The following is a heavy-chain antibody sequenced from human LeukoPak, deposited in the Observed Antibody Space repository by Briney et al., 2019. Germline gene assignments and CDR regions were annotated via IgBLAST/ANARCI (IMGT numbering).Heavy chain of an antibody. CDR3: ARGWGSSWWNGYYYYGMDV. V-gene: IGHV4-4*07. J-gene: IGHJ6*02. Sequence: SETLFLTCTVSGGSISSYYWSWIRQPAGKGLEWIGRIYTSGSTNYNPSLKSRVTMSVDTSKNQFSLKLSSVTAADTAVYYCARGWGSSWWNGYYYYGMDVWGQGTTVTVSS. CDR1: GGSISSYY. D-gene: IGHD6-13*01. CDR2: IYTSGST.